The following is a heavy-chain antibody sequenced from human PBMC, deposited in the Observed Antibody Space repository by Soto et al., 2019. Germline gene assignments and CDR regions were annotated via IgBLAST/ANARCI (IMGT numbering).Heavy chain of an antibody. Sequence: GASVKVSCKASGYTFTSYGISWVRQAPGQGLEWMGWISAYNGNTNYAQKLQGRVTMTTDTSTSTAYMELRSLRSDDTAVYYCARDQEKYCSGGSCYWSLNWFDPWGQGNLVTVSS. CDR1: GYTFTSYG. CDR2: ISAYNGNT. J-gene: IGHJ5*02. CDR3: ARDQEKYCSGGSCYWSLNWFDP. D-gene: IGHD2-15*01. V-gene: IGHV1-18*01.